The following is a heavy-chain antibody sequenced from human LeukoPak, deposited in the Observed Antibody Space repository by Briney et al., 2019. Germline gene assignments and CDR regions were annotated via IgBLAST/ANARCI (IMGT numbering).Heavy chain of an antibody. CDR3: ARDTQLAVAGTDYYYGMDV. CDR1: GFTVSSNY. CDR2: IYSGGST. V-gene: IGHV3-66*01. Sequence: GGSLRLSCAASGFTVSSNYMSWVRQAPGKGLEWVSVIYSGGSTYYADSVKGRFTISRDNSKNTLYLQMNSLRAEDTAVYYCARDTQLAVAGTDYYYGMDVWGQGTTVTVSS. D-gene: IGHD6-19*01. J-gene: IGHJ6*02.